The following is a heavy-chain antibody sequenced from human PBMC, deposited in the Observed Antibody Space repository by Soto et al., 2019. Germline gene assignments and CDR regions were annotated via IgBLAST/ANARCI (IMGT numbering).Heavy chain of an antibody. CDR2: IKQDGSEK. J-gene: IGHJ4*02. D-gene: IGHD3-10*01. CDR1: GFTFSSYR. Sequence: EVQLVESGGGLVQPGGSLRLSCAASGFTFSSYRMSWVRQAPGKGLEWVANIKQDGSEKYYVDSVKGRFTISRDNAKNSLYLQMNSLRAEDTAVYYCASYGSGSYRWGQGTLVTVSS. V-gene: IGHV3-7*01. CDR3: ASYGSGSYR.